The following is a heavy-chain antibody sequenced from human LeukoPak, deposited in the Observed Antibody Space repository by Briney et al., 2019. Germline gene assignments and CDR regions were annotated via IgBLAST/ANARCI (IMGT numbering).Heavy chain of an antibody. CDR1: GFTFDDYG. J-gene: IGHJ4*02. D-gene: IGHD4-17*01. V-gene: IGHV3-20*04. CDR2: INWNGGRT. Sequence: TGGSLRLSCAAAGFTFDDYGMSWVRQAPGKGLEWVSGINWNGGRTGYADSVKGRFTISRDNAKNSLYLQMNSLRAEDTALYYCARGTTVTSFDYWGEGTLVTLSA. CDR3: ARGTTVTSFDY.